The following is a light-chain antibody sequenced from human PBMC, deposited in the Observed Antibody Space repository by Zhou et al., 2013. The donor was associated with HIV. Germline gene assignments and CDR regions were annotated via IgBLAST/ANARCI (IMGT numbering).Light chain of an antibody. CDR2: GAS. Sequence: EVVMTQSPATLSVSSGERATLSCRASQSVASNLAWYQQKPGQAPRLLIYGASTRATGIPARFSGSGSGTEFTLTISSLQSEDFATYFCQQYKSYSWLTFGGGTTVEI. CDR1: QSVASN. CDR3: QQYKSYSWLT. V-gene: IGKV3-15*01. J-gene: IGKJ4*01.